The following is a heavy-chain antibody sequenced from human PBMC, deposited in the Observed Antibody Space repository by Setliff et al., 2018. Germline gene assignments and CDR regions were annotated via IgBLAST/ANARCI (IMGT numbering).Heavy chain of an antibody. CDR2: IKSKTDGGTT. Sequence: KPGGSLRLSCAASGFTFSNAWMSWVRQAPGKGLEWVGRIKSKTDGGTTDYAAPVKGRFTISRDDSKNTLYLQMNSLKTEDAAVYYCTTAPTYYYDSSGLPWGQGTLVTVSS. D-gene: IGHD3-22*01. CDR3: TTAPTYYYDSSGLP. CDR1: GFTFSNAW. J-gene: IGHJ5*02. V-gene: IGHV3-15*01.